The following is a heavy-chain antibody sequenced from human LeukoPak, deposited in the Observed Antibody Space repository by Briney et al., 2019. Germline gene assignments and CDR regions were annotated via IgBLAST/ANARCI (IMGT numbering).Heavy chain of an antibody. CDR3: ARDEATIVVVPAAHDY. D-gene: IGHD2-2*01. CDR1: GFTFSSYS. CDR2: ISSSSSYI. Sequence: GGSLRLSCAASGFTFSSYSTNWVRQAPGKGLEWVSSISSSSSYIYYADSVKGRSTISRDNAKNSLYLQMNSLRAEDTAVYYCARDEATIVVVPAAHDYWGQGTLVTVSS. V-gene: IGHV3-21*01. J-gene: IGHJ4*02.